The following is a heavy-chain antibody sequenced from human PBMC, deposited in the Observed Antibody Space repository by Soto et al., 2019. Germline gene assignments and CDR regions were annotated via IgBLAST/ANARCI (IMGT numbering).Heavy chain of an antibody. Sequence: GGSLRLSCAASGFTFSSYAMSWVRQAPGKGLEWVSAISGSGGSTYYADSVKGRFTISRDNFKNTLDLQMNSLRAEDTAVYYCAKAARLHPRIPTLDYYYYYYYMDVWGKGTTVTVSS. J-gene: IGHJ6*03. D-gene: IGHD2-15*01. V-gene: IGHV3-23*01. CDR3: AKAARLHPRIPTLDYYYYYYYMDV. CDR2: ISGSGGST. CDR1: GFTFSSYA.